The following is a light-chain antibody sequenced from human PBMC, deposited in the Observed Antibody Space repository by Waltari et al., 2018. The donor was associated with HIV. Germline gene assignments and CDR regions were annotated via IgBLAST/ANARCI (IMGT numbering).Light chain of an antibody. CDR2: GED. V-gene: IGLV3-19*01. CDR3: NSRDSSGNHRV. J-gene: IGLJ2*01. Sequence: SFELSQDPAVSVSLGQTVRITFQGDSLRISYASWYPQKPGQAPVLVLYGEDHRPSGIADRFSGSRSGNTASLTITGAQAEDEAVYFCNSRDSSGNHRVFGGGTRLTVL. CDR1: SLRISY.